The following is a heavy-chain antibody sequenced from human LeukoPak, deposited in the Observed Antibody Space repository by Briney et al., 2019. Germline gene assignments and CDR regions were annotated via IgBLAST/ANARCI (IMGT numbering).Heavy chain of an antibody. Sequence: SETLSLTCAVYGGSFSGYYWSWIRQPPGKGLEWIGEINHSGSTNYNPSLKSRVTISVDTSKNQFSLKLSSVTAADTAVYYCARLVGGVGATSDYWGQGTLVTVSS. V-gene: IGHV4-34*01. J-gene: IGHJ4*02. CDR1: GGSFSGYY. D-gene: IGHD1-26*01. CDR2: INHSGST. CDR3: ARLVGGVGATSDY.